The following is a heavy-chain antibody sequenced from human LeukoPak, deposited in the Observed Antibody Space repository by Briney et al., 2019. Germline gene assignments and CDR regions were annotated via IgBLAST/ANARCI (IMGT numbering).Heavy chain of an antibody. CDR3: ARGTAGYSSGWYFDY. V-gene: IGHV4-4*02. CDR2: IFHDGTT. Sequence: PSGTLSLTCAVSGGSISSSNWWSWVRQPPGKGLEWIGDIFHDGTTNFNPSLKSRLTISTDKSKNQFSLKLSSVTAADTAVYYCARGTAGYSSGWYFDYWGQGTLVTVSS. CDR1: GGSISSSNW. J-gene: IGHJ4*02. D-gene: IGHD6-19*01.